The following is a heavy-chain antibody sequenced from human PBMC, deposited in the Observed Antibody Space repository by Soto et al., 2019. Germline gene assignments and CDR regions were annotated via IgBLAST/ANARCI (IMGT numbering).Heavy chain of an antibody. V-gene: IGHV4-34*01. CDR3: ARRLPVTTWRGNWFDP. Sequence: ASETLSLTCAVYGGSFSGYYWSWIRQPPWKGLEWIGEINHSGSTNYNPSLKSRVTISVDTSKNQFSLKLSSVTAADTAVYYCARRLPVTTWRGNWFDPWGQGTLVTVSS. J-gene: IGHJ5*02. D-gene: IGHD4-4*01. CDR1: GGSFSGYY. CDR2: INHSGST.